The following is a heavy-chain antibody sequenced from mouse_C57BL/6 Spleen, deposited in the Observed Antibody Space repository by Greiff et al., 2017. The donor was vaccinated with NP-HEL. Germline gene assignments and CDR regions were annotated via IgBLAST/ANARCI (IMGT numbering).Heavy chain of an antibody. CDR1: GYTFTSYG. V-gene: IGHV1-81*01. Sequence: QVQLQQSGAELARPGASVKLSCKASGYTFTSYGISWVKQRTGQGLEWIGEIYPRSGNTYYNEKFKGKATLTADKSSSTAYMELRSLTSEDSAVYFCARREGPAWFAYWGQGTLVTVSA. J-gene: IGHJ3*01. CDR3: ARREGPAWFAY. CDR2: IYPRSGNT.